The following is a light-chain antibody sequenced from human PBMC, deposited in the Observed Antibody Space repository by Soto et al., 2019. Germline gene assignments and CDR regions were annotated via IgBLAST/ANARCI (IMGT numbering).Light chain of an antibody. V-gene: IGLV2-23*02. J-gene: IGLJ1*01. Sequence: QSVLTQPASVSGSPGQSITISCTGTSSDVGSHNLVSWYQQHPGKAPKLMIYEVTKRPSGVSDRFSGSKSGNTASLTISGLQTEDEADYYCCSYVDSSTFRYGFGTGTKVTV. CDR3: CSYVDSSTFRYG. CDR1: SSDVGSHNL. CDR2: EVT.